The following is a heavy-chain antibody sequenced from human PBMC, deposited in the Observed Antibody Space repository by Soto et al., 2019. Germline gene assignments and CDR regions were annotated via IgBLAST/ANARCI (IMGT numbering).Heavy chain of an antibody. CDR1: GFAFSTHA. V-gene: IGHV3-23*01. D-gene: IGHD1-26*01. CDR3: AKDPPWTVGPLAMDV. CDR2: FSGSGGNI. J-gene: IGHJ6*02. Sequence: EVQLLESGGGLVQPGGSLRLYCVASGFAFSTHAMSWVRQAPGKGLEWVSTFSGSGGNIYYAESVKGRLTISRDDSKNTLYLQMDSLRVEDTAVYYCAKDPPWTVGPLAMDVWGQGTTVTVSS.